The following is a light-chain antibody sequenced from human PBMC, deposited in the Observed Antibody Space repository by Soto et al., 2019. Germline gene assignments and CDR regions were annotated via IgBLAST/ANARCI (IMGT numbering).Light chain of an antibody. J-gene: IGLJ2*01. CDR3: SSYAGSNNVV. V-gene: IGLV2-8*01. Sequence: QSDLTQPPSASGSPGQSVTISCTGTCSDVGGYNYVSWYQQHPGKAPKLMIYEVSKRPSGVPDRFSGSKSGNTASLTVSGLQAEDEADYYCSSYAGSNNVVFGGGTKLTVL. CDR1: CSDVGGYNY. CDR2: EVS.